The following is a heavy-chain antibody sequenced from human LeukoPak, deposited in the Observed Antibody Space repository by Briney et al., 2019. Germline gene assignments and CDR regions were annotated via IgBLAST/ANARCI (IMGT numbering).Heavy chain of an antibody. CDR3: ARARHYDILTGYSSFDY. D-gene: IGHD3-9*01. CDR2: ISYDGSNK. J-gene: IGHJ4*02. Sequence: GGSLRLSCAASGFTFSSYAMHWVRQAPGKGLEWAAVISYDGSNKYYADSVKGRFTISRDNSKNTLYLQMNSLRAEDTAVYYCARARHYDILTGYSSFDYWGQGTLVTVSS. CDR1: GFTFSSYA. V-gene: IGHV3-30*04.